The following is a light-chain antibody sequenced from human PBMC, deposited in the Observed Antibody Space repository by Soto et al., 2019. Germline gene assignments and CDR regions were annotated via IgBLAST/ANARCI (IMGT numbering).Light chain of an antibody. CDR3: QQFSHYPRT. CDR2: DAS. J-gene: IGKJ1*01. Sequence: AIQLTQSPSSLSASVGDRVTITFRASQGISNALAWYQQKPGQTPQLVLYDASSLEGGVPTRFSGWGSGTDFALSNTNLQPEDFATYYCQQFSHYPRTFGQGTKV. V-gene: IGKV1D-13*01. CDR1: QGISNA.